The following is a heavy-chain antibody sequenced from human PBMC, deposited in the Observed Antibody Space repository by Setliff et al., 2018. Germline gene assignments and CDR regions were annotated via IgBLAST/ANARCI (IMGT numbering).Heavy chain of an antibody. CDR3: ARGSRFGTIVYRGDYYLDV. J-gene: IGHJ6*03. CDR2: INTNTGNP. Sequence: ASVKVSCKASGGTFSSYAISWVRQAPGQGLEWMGWINTNTGNPSYAQGFTGRFVFSLDTSVSTAYLQISSLTAEDTAIYYCARGSRFGTIVYRGDYYLDVWGKGTTVTVSS. D-gene: IGHD3-10*01. V-gene: IGHV7-4-1*02. CDR1: GGTFSSYA.